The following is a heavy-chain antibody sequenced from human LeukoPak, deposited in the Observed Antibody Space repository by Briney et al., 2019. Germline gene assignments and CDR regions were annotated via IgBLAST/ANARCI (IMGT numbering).Heavy chain of an antibody. V-gene: IGHV3-33*01. CDR2: IWHDGSNK. Sequence: GGSLRLSCAASGFTFSNSGMHWVRQAPGKGLEWVAVIWHDGSNKGYADSARGRFTISRDNSKNTLYLQMDSLRAEDTAVYYCARDVGNSPFDYWAQGTQVTVSS. CDR3: ARDVGNSPFDY. CDR1: GFTFSNSG. J-gene: IGHJ4*02. D-gene: IGHD2/OR15-2a*01.